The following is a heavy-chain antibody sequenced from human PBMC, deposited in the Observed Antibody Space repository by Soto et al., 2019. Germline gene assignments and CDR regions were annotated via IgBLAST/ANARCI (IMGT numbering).Heavy chain of an antibody. D-gene: IGHD2-15*01. Sequence: QVQLVESGGGVVQPGRSLRLSCAASGFTFSSYGMHWVRQAPGKGLEWVAVIWYDGSNKYYADSVKGRFTISRENSKNTLYLQMNSLRAEHTAVYYCAREGTYCSGGSCYPHFDYWGQGTLVTVSS. CDR1: GFTFSSYG. CDR2: IWYDGSNK. V-gene: IGHV3-33*01. J-gene: IGHJ4*02. CDR3: AREGTYCSGGSCYPHFDY.